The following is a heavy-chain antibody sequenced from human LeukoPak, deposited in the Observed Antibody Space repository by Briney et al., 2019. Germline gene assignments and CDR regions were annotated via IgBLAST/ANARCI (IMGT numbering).Heavy chain of an antibody. CDR1: GGSISSYY. D-gene: IGHD1-26*01. J-gene: IGHJ4*02. CDR3: ARVDQVVGRTMSDY. CDR2: IYYSGST. V-gene: IGHV4-59*08. Sequence: PSETLSLTCTVSGGSISSYYWSWIRQPPGKGLEWIGYIYYSGSTNYNPSLKSRVTISVDTSNNQFSLKLSSVTAADTAVYYCARVDQVVGRTMSDYWGQGTLVTVSS.